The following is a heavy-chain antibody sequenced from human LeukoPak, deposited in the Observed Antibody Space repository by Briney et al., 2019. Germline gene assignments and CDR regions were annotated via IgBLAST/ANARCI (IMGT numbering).Heavy chain of an antibody. CDR2: TKQDGSEK. D-gene: IGHD5-18*01. Sequence: GGSLRLSCAASRFTFTDYWMSWVRQAPGKGLEWVANTKQDGSEKYYMDSVKGRFTISRDNAKNSLYLQMNSLRVEDTAVYFCARERNTAIVTAFDVWGQGTMVTVSS. J-gene: IGHJ3*01. CDR1: RFTFTDYW. CDR3: ARERNTAIVTAFDV. V-gene: IGHV3-7*01.